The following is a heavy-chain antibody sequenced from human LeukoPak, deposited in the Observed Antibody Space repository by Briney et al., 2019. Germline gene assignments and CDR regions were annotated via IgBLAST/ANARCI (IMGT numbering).Heavy chain of an antibody. D-gene: IGHD3-3*01. CDR3: ARQLTVWSGPRGSDAFDI. J-gene: IGHJ3*02. V-gene: IGHV1-18*01. CDR2: ISAYNGNT. CDR1: GYTFTSYG. Sequence: ASVKVSCKASGYTFTSYGISWVRQAPGQGLEWMGWISAYNGNTNYAQKLQGRVTMTTDTSTSTAYMELSSLRSEDTAVYYCARQLTVWSGPRGSDAFDIWGQGTMVTVSS.